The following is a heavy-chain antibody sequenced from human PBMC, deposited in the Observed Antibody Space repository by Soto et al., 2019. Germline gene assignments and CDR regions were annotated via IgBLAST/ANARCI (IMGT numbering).Heavy chain of an antibody. CDR3: ASDYAVGSLPYYYYGMDV. D-gene: IGHD3-16*01. V-gene: IGHV4-30-4*02. CDR1: GGSISSGAYY. CDR2: IYYSGST. Sequence: SETLSLTCTVSGGSISSGAYYWSWIRQPPGKGLVWIGYIYYSGSTYYNPSLKSRVTISVDTSKNQFSLKLSSVTAADTAVYYCASDYAVGSLPYYYYGMDVWGQGTTVTVSS. J-gene: IGHJ6*02.